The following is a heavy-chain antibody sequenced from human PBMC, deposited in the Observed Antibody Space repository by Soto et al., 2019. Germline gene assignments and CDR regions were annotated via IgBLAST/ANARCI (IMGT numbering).Heavy chain of an antibody. CDR3: ARGSRSSWNFDY. V-gene: IGHV4-34*01. CDR2: INHSGST. Sequence: QVQLQQWGAGLLKPSETLSLTCAVYGGSFSGYYWSWIRQPPGKGLEWIGEINHSGSTNYNPSLKSRVTISVDTFKNQFSLKLSSVTAADTAVYYCARGSRSSWNFDYWGQGTLVTVSS. CDR1: GGSFSGYY. J-gene: IGHJ4*02. D-gene: IGHD6-13*01.